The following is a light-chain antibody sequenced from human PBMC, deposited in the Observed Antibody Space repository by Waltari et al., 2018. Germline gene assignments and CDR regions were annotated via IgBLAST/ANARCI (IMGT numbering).Light chain of an antibody. Sequence: DIVTTQSPDSLAVSLGERVPINCRSSQNLLYNSDNKNYLAWFQQKPDQPPKLLIYWAATRESGVPDRFSGSGSGTEFTLTISSLQAADVAVYYCQQCYSTPYTFGQGTKLEIK. CDR1: QNLLYNSDNKNY. V-gene: IGKV4-1*01. J-gene: IGKJ2*01. CDR2: WAA. CDR3: QQCYSTPYT.